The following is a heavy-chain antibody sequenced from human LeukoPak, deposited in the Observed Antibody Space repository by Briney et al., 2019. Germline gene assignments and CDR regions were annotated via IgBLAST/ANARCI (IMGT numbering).Heavy chain of an antibody. D-gene: IGHD3-16*01. J-gene: IGHJ4*02. Sequence: SETLSLTCTVSGGSISSYYWSWIRQPPGKGLEWIGYIYYSRSTNYNPSLKSRVTISVDTSKNQFSLKLSSVTAADTTVYYCARDMGGGIQLDYWGQGTLVTVSS. V-gene: IGHV4-59*01. CDR3: ARDMGGGIQLDY. CDR1: GGSISSYY. CDR2: IYYSRST.